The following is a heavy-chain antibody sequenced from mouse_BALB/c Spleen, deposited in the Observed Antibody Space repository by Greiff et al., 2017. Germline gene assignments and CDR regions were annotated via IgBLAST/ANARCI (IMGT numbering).Heavy chain of an antibody. V-gene: IGHV5-4*02. J-gene: IGHJ4*01. CDR3: ARDLYDGNPDYAMDY. D-gene: IGHD2-1*01. CDR2: ISDGGSYT. CDR1: GFTFSDYY. Sequence: EVHLVESGGGLVKPGGSLKLSCAASGFTFSDYYMYWVRQTPEKRLEWVATISDGGSYTYYPDSVKGRFTISRDNAKNNLYLQMSSLKSEDTAMYYCARDLYDGNPDYAMDYWGQGTSVTVSS.